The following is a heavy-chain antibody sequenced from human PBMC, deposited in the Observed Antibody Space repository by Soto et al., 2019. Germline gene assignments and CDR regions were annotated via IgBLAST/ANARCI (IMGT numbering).Heavy chain of an antibody. CDR1: GGTFSSYA. Sequence: QVQLVQSGAEVKKPGSSVKVSCKASGGTFSSYAISWVRKAPGQGIEWMGGIIPIFGTANYAQKFQGRVTITADNTTSTAYIELSRLRSEDTVVYYCAGAYSHYYYGMDVGGRGTTVTVSS. J-gene: IGHJ6*01. CDR2: IIPIFGTA. CDR3: AGAYSHYYYGMDV. V-gene: IGHV1-69*14. D-gene: IGHD2-21*01.